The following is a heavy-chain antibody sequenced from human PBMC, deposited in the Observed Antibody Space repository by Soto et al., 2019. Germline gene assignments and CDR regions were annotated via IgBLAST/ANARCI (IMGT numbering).Heavy chain of an antibody. V-gene: IGHV3-15*01. D-gene: IGHD3-16*01. Sequence: EVQLVESGGGLVQPGGSLRLSCAASEFSFSGAWMTWIRQSPGNVLEWVGRIKTNSDGGATEYAATVRGRFTIYRDYSKKTFYLQMNSLKAKDTGVYYCATRSPMITFWGDPTYFDNWGQGTLVTVSS. CDR3: ATRSPMITFWGDPTYFDN. CDR1: EFSFSGAW. J-gene: IGHJ4*02. CDR2: IKTNSDGGAT.